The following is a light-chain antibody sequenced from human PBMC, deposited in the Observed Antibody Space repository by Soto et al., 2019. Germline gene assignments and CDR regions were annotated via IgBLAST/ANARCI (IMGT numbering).Light chain of an antibody. CDR3: QHRSNWPPG. J-gene: IGKJ5*01. V-gene: IGKV3-11*01. CDR2: DAS. Sequence: EVVLTQSPATLSVSPGDRATRSCGASQYIGSAVAWYHQRSGQAPRLLIFDASIRVPTTPARFSGSGSGTDFTLSISSLAPEDFAVYYCQHRSNWPPGFGQGTRLEI. CDR1: QYIGSA.